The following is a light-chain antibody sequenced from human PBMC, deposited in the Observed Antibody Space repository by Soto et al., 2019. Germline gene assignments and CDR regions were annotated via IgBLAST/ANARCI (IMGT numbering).Light chain of an antibody. J-gene: IGKJ1*01. CDR1: QSISSW. CDR2: KAS. Sequence: DIQMTQSPSTLSASVGDRVTITCRASQSISSWLAWYQQKPGKAPKLLIYKASSLESGVPPRFSGSGSGTEFTLTISSLQPDDFATYYCQQYNSYLWKFGQGTKVDIK. V-gene: IGKV1-5*03. CDR3: QQYNSYLWK.